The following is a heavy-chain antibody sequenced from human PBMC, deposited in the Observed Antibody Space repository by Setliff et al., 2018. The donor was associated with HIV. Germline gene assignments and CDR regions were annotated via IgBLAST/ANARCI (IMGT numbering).Heavy chain of an antibody. J-gene: IGHJ4*02. CDR2: IHHTGYI. CDR3: ARHFPSISLFFGDPGPFDR. D-gene: IGHD3-10*01. Sequence: PSETLSLTCAAYGGPSTDHYWNWIRQSPGMGLEWIAEIHHTGYINYNPSLRSRVSVSRDMSSNQFSLRLSSVTAADAAVYYCARHFPSISLFFGDPGPFDRWGQGALVTVSS. CDR1: GGPSTDHY. V-gene: IGHV4-34*01.